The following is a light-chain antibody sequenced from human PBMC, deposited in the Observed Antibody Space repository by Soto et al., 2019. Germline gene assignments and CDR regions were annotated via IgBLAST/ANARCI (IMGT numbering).Light chain of an antibody. J-gene: IGLJ2*01. CDR3: QSYDSSMSDLV. CDR1: SSNIGAGYD. V-gene: IGLV1-40*01. CDR2: GNS. Sequence: QSVLTQPPSVSGAPGQRVTISCTGSSSNIGAGYDVHWYQQLPGTAPKLLIYGNSNRPSGVPDRFSGSKSGTSASLAITGLQAEAEADYYCQSYDSSMSDLVFGGGTKLTVL.